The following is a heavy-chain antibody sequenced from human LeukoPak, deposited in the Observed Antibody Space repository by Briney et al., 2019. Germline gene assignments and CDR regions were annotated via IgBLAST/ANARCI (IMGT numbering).Heavy chain of an antibody. CDR1: GFTFSSYA. D-gene: IGHD3-22*01. V-gene: IGHV3-23*01. CDR3: AKMVTMIVVAKGAFDI. J-gene: IGHJ3*02. Sequence: GGSLRLSCAASGFTFSSYAMSWVRQAPGKGLEWVSAISGSGGSTYYADSVKGRFTISRDNSKNTLYLQMNSLRAEDTAVYYCAKMVTMIVVAKGAFDIWGQGTMVTVSS. CDR2: ISGSGGST.